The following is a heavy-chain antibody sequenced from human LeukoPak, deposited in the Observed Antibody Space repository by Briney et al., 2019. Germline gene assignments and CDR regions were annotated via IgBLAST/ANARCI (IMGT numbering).Heavy chain of an antibody. CDR3: AKEEVGALYYYYGLDV. CDR1: GFTFSSYA. Sequence: GGSLRLSCAASGFTFSSYAMSWVRQAPGKGLEWVSGISGSGGSTNYADSVKGRFTISRDNSKNTLYLQMNSLRAEDTAVYYCAKEEVGALYYYYGLDVWGQGTTVTVSS. V-gene: IGHV3-23*01. CDR2: ISGSGGST. D-gene: IGHD1-26*01. J-gene: IGHJ6*02.